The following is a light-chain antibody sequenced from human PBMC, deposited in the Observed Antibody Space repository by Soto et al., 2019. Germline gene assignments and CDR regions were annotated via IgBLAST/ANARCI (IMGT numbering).Light chain of an antibody. CDR1: QSVSSN. CDR3: QEYNVWPPWT. CDR2: GVS. J-gene: IGKJ1*01. Sequence: EIVMTQSPSXRSLSLXXXXXXSVXXCQSVSSNLAWNQQKPGQAPSLLVYGVSTRATGIPARFSGSGSGTEFTLTISSLQSEDFAVYYCQEYNVWPPWTFGQGTKVDI. V-gene: IGKV3-15*01.